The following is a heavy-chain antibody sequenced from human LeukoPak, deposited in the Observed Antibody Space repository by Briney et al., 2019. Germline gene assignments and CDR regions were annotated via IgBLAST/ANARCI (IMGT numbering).Heavy chain of an antibody. V-gene: IGHV3-23*01. CDR3: AKESCSSTSCYVSADY. Sequence: GGSLRLSCAASGFTFSSYAMSWVRQAPGKGLEWVSAISGSGGSTYYADSVKGRFTISRDNSKNTLYLQMNSLRAEDTAVYYCAKESCSSTSCYVSADYWGQGTLVTVSS. CDR1: GFTFSSYA. D-gene: IGHD2-2*01. CDR2: ISGSGGST. J-gene: IGHJ4*02.